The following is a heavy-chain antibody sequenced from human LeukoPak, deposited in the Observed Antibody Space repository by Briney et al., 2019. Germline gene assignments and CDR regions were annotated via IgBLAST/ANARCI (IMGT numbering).Heavy chain of an antibody. Sequence: PGGSLRLSCAASGFAFSSYSMNWVRQAPGKGLEWVSSISSSSSYKYYADSVKGRFTISRDNAKNSLYLQMNSLRAEDTAVYYCAREGATYYYDSSGYEIDYWGQGTLVTVSS. V-gene: IGHV3-21*01. J-gene: IGHJ4*02. CDR1: GFAFSSYS. CDR3: AREGATYYYDSSGYEIDY. CDR2: ISSSSSYK. D-gene: IGHD3-22*01.